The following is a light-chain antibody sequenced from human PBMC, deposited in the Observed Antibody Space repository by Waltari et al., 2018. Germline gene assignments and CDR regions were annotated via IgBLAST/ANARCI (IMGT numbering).Light chain of an antibody. CDR3: QRYDDDPPT. CDR2: KAS. J-gene: IGKJ4*01. CDR1: YAISDW. V-gene: IGKV1-5*03. Sequence: DIQLTQSPSTLSASVGDRVTITCRASYAISDWLALYQLKPGKAPKLLISKASSLEKEVPSRFSGSGSGTECTLTITNLQPDDFATFYCQRYDDDPPTFGGGTKVEIK.